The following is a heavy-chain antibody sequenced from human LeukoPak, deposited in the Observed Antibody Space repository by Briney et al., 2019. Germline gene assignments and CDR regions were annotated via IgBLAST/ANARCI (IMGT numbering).Heavy chain of an antibody. V-gene: IGHV1-8*03. CDR1: GYTFTSYD. J-gene: IGHJ3*02. CDR3: ATGLMITFGGVIVTWRYKDAFDI. CDR2: MNPNSGNT. D-gene: IGHD3-16*02. Sequence: GASVKVSCKASGYTFTSYDINWVRQATGQGLEWMGWMNPNSGNTGYAQKFQGRVTITRNTSISTAYMELSSLRSEDTAVYYCATGLMITFGGVIVTWRYKDAFDIWGQGAMVTVSS.